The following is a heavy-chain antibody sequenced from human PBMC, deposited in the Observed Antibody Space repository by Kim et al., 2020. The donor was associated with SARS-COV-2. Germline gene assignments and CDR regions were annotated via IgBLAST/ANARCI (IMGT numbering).Heavy chain of an antibody. CDR3: AKDRYGGNSGGFDY. J-gene: IGHJ4*02. Sequence: ADSVKGRFTISRDNSKNTLYLQLNSLRAEDTAVYYCAKDRYGGNSGGFDYWGQGTLVTVSS. D-gene: IGHD2-21*02. V-gene: IGHV3-33*06.